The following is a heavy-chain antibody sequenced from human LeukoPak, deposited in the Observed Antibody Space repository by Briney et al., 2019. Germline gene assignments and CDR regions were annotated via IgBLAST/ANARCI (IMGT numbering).Heavy chain of an antibody. J-gene: IGHJ5*02. CDR1: GYTLTSYY. D-gene: IGHD3-10*01. Sequence: ASVKVSCKASGYTLTSYYMHWVRQAPGQGLEWMGIINPSGGSTSYAQKFQGRVTMTRDTSTSTVYMELSSLRSDDTAVYYCARIGYGSGRMQFSWWTKAPFDPWGQGTLVIVSS. V-gene: IGHV1-46*01. CDR3: ARIGYGSGRMQFSWWTKAPFDP. CDR2: INPSGGST.